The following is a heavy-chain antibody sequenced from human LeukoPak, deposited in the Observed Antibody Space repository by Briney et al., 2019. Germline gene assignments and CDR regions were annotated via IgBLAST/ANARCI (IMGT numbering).Heavy chain of an antibody. CDR3: AKDFHLRGYYYYGMDV. CDR2: ISWNSGSI. J-gene: IGHJ6*02. Sequence: PEGSLRLSCAASGFTFDDYAMHWVRQAPGKGLEWVSGISWNSGSIGYADSVKGRFTISRDNAKNSLYLQMNSLRAEDTALYYCAKDFHLRGYYYYGMDVWGQGTTVTVSS. D-gene: IGHD3-10*01. V-gene: IGHV3-9*01. CDR1: GFTFDDYA.